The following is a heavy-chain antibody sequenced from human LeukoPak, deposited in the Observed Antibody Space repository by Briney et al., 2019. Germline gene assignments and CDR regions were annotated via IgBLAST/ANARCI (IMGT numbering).Heavy chain of an antibody. CDR3: ARDRIAGRGGYFDY. CDR1: GGSISSYY. CDR2: IYYSGST. Sequence: SETLSLTCTVSGGSISSYYWSWIRQPPGKGLEWIGYIYYSGSTNYNPSLKSRVTISVDTSKNQFSLKLSSVTAADTAVYYCARDRIAGRGGYFDYWGQGTLVTVSS. J-gene: IGHJ4*02. V-gene: IGHV4-59*01. D-gene: IGHD2-21*01.